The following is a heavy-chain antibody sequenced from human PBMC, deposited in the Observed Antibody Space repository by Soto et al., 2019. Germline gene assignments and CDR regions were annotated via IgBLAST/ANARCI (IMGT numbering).Heavy chain of an antibody. D-gene: IGHD6-13*01. J-gene: IGHJ6*02. CDR3: AKDGAAGRAMDV. CDR1: GFPFNITG. V-gene: IGHV3-21*01. Sequence: EVHLVESGGGLVKPGGSLRLSCEASGFPFNITGMNWVRQAPGKGLEWVSAIISSGSFVDYADSVQGRLAISRDNAKNSLSLEMNNLRVADSGVYCCAKDGAAGRAMDVWCQGTTVTVSS. CDR2: IISSGSFV.